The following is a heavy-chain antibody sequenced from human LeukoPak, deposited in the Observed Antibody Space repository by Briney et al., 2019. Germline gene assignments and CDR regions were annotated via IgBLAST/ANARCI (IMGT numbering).Heavy chain of an antibody. CDR2: ISNSGSA. CDR1: GDSISTYY. Sequence: SETLSLTCTVSGDSISTYYWSWIRQPPGKRLEWIGYISNSGSANYNPSLKSRVSISVDMSKNHFSLNLTSVTAADTAVYYCARQLYAGMDNWGQGTLVTVSS. J-gene: IGHJ4*02. D-gene: IGHD2-2*02. CDR3: ARQLYAGMDN. V-gene: IGHV4-59*01.